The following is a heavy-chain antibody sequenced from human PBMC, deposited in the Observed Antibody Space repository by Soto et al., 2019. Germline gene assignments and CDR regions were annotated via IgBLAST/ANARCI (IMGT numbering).Heavy chain of an antibody. CDR3: ARGLNDYYGSGSYY. CDR2: ISSSSSYT. V-gene: IGHV3-11*06. CDR1: GFTFSDYY. Sequence: PGGSLRLSCAASGFTFSDYYMSWIRQAPGKGLEWVSYISSSSSYTNYADSVKGRFTISRDNAKNSLYLQMNSLRAEDTAVYYCARGLNDYYGSGSYYWGQRTLVTVSS. D-gene: IGHD3-10*01. J-gene: IGHJ4*02.